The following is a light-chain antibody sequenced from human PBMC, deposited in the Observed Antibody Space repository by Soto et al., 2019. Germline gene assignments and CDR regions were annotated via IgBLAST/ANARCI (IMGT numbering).Light chain of an antibody. CDR1: QSVSSNF. CDR3: QQNDDSHWT. V-gene: IGKV3-20*01. Sequence: ETVLTQSPGTLSVSPGERVILSCRASQSVSSNFIAWYQQKPGQAPRLLMSDASNRATGVPDRFSGSGSGTDFTLTISRLEPEDFAVYFCQQNDDSHWTFGQGTRVEIK. J-gene: IGKJ1*01. CDR2: DAS.